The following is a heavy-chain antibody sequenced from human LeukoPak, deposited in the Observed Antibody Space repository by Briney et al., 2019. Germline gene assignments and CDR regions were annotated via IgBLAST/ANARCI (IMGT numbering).Heavy chain of an antibody. CDR2: ISAYNGNT. J-gene: IGHJ2*01. V-gene: IGHV1-18*01. D-gene: IGHD3-22*01. CDR3: ARDSGYYDSSGYLWYFDL. Sequence: ASVKVSCKASGYTFTSYGISWVRQAPGRGLEWMGWISAYNGNTNYAQKLQGRVTMTTDTSTSTAYMELRSLRSDDTAVYYCARDSGYYDSSGYLWYFDLWGRGTLVTVSS. CDR1: GYTFTSYG.